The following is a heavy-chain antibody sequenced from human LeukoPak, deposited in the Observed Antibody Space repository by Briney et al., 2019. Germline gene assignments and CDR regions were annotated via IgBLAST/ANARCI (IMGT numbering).Heavy chain of an antibody. V-gene: IGHV4-39*01. D-gene: IGHD2-15*01. CDR2: VYYSGIT. CDR1: GGSISSSSSYY. J-gene: IGHJ4*02. CDR3: ARLPATPSAHC. Sequence: SETLSLTCTVSGGSISSSSSYYWDWIRQPPGKGLEWIGTVYYSGITYYNPSLKSRVTTSVDTSQNQFSLKLSSVAAADTAVYYCARLPATPSAHCWGQGTLVTVSS.